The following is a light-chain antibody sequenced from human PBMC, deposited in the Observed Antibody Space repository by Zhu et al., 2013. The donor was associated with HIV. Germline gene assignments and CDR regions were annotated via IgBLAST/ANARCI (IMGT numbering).Light chain of an antibody. CDR2: WAS. CDR1: QSALYSSNNKNY. CDR3: QQYDTSPQVT. V-gene: IGKV4-1*01. Sequence: DIVMTQSPDSLAVSLGERATINCKSSQSALYSSNNKNYLAWYQQKPGQPPKLLIYWASTRESGVPDRFSGSGSGTDFTLTISRLEPEDLGVYYCQQYDTSPQVTFGPGTRVDIK. J-gene: IGKJ3*01.